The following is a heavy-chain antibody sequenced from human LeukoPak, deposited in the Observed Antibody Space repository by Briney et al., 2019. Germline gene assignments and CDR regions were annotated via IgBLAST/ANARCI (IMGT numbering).Heavy chain of an antibody. CDR1: GFTLSSYW. J-gene: IGHJ5*02. CDR2: INSDGSST. D-gene: IGHD2-15*01. CDR3: ARDGQDIVVVVAATPCGWFDP. V-gene: IGHV3-74*01. Sequence: GGSLRLSCAASGFTLSSYWMHWVRQAPGKGLVWVSRINSDGSSTSYADSVKGRFTISRDNAKNTLYLQMNSLRAEDTAVYYCARDGQDIVVVVAATPCGWFDPWGQGTLVTVSS.